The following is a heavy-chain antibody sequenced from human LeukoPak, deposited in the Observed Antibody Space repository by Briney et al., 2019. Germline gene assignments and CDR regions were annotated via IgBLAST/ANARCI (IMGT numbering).Heavy chain of an antibody. CDR2: IHNSGTT. CDR1: GGPFSGYF. J-gene: IGHJ4*02. V-gene: IGHV4-34*01. CDR3: ARRYYYNLGSFPFDF. Sequence: ASDTLSLTCAVSGGPFSGYFWSWIRQSSGKGLEWIGEIHNSGTTNYNPPLNSRVTISEDTSKNQFYLNLSSVTAADTAVYYCARRYYYNLGSFPFDFWGQGTLVTVSS. D-gene: IGHD3-10*01.